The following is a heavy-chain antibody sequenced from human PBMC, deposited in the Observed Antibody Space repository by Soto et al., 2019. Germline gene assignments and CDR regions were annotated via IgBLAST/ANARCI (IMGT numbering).Heavy chain of an antibody. CDR2: VSGDGRDI. CDR1: GFSFSWAG. D-gene: IGHD3-16*01. CDR3: ARRLNKVAGGAFDI. J-gene: IGHJ3*02. V-gene: IGHV3-30*19. Sequence: QVQLVQSGGGAVLPGNSLRLSCAASGFSFSWAGMHWLRQTPGKGLEWVAVVSGDGRDILYADSVKGRFTISRDNPKSTLYLEMNSLGGEAAAIYYCARRLNKVAGGAFDIWGQGTLVTVSS.